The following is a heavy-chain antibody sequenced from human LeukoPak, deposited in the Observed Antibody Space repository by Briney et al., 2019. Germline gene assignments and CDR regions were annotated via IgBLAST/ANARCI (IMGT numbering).Heavy chain of an antibody. CDR2: ISGSGGST. V-gene: IGHV3-23*01. D-gene: IGHD3-10*02. CDR3: AELGITMIGGV. J-gene: IGHJ6*04. CDR1: GFTFSSYW. Sequence: GGSLRLSCAASGFTFSSYWMSWVRQAPGKGLEWVSAISGSGGSTYYADSAKGRFTISRDNSKNTLYLQMNSLRAEDTAVYYCAELGITMIGGVWGKGTTVTISS.